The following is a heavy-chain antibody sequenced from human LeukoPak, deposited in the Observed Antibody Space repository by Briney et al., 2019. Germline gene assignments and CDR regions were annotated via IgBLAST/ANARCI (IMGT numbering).Heavy chain of an antibody. D-gene: IGHD3-9*01. CDR2: ISSSGSTI. CDR1: GFTFSSYV. CDR3: ARLNYDILTGLNWFDP. Sequence: GGSLRLSCAASGFTFSSYVMSWVRQAPGKGLEWVSYISSSGSTIYYADSVEGRFTISRDNAKNSLYLQMNSLRAEDTAVYYCARLNYDILTGLNWFDPWGQGTLVTVSS. V-gene: IGHV3-48*03. J-gene: IGHJ5*02.